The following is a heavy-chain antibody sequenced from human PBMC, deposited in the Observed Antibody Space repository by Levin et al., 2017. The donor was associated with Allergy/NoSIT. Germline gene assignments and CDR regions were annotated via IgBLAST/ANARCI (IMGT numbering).Heavy chain of an antibody. V-gene: IGHV3-30*18. CDR3: AKASSVSSSWAYYYYGMDV. D-gene: IGHD6-13*01. CDR2: ISYDGSNK. J-gene: IGHJ6*02. Sequence: GGSLRLSCAASGFTFSSYGMHWVRQAPGKGLEWVAVISYDGSNKYYADSVKGRFTISRDNSKNTLYLQMNSLRAEDTAVYYCAKASSVSSSWAYYYYGMDVWGQWTTVTVSS. CDR1: GFTFSSYG.